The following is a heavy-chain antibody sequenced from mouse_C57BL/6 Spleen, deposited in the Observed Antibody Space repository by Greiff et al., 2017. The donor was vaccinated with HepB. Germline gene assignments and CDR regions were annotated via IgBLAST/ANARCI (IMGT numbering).Heavy chain of an antibody. V-gene: IGHV1-82*01. J-gene: IGHJ4*01. CDR3: ALYSNYVRAMDY. CDR1: GYAFSSSW. D-gene: IGHD2-5*01. CDR2: IYPGDGDT. Sequence: QVQLQQSGPELVKPGASVKISCKASGYAFSSSWMNWVKQRPGKGLEWIGRIYPGDGDTNYNGKFKGKATLTADKSSSTAYMQLSSLTSEDSAVYFCALYSNYVRAMDYWGQGTSVTVSS.